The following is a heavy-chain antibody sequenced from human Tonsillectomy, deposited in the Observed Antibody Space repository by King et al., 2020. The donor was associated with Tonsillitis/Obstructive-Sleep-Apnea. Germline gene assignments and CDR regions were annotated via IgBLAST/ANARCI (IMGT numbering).Heavy chain of an antibody. V-gene: IGHV4-34*01. Sequence: VQLQQWGAGLLKPSETLSLTCAVYGGSFSDYYWNWIRQPPGTGLEWIGEINHSGSTNYNPSLKSRVTISVDTSKNQFSLKLSSVTAADTAVYYCARGDIVVVPAAHYYYYYLDVWGKGTTVTVSS. J-gene: IGHJ6*03. CDR3: ARGDIVVVPAAHYYYYYLDV. CDR1: GGSFSDYY. D-gene: IGHD2-2*01. CDR2: INHSGST.